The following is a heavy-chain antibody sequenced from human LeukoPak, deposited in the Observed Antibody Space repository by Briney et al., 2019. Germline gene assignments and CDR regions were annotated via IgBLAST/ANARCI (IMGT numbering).Heavy chain of an antibody. J-gene: IGHJ4*02. CDR2: INHSGST. D-gene: IGHD6-13*01. V-gene: IGHV4-34*01. CDR1: GGSFSGYY. Sequence: SETLSLTCAVYGGSFSGYYWSWIRQPPGKGPEWIGEINHSGSTNYNPSLKSRVTISVDTSQNQFSLRLSSVTAADTAVYYCARGRYVTTRGGAAAGFLDYWGQGTLVTVST. CDR3: ARGRYVTTRGGAAAGFLDY.